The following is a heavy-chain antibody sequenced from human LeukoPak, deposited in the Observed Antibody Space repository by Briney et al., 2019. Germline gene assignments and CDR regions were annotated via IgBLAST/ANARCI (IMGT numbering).Heavy chain of an antibody. CDR3: AILDGTVAFDI. V-gene: IGHV1-69*05. CDR2: IIPIFGTA. CDR1: GYTFTSYG. D-gene: IGHD6-19*01. Sequence: ASVKVSCKASGYTFTSYGISWVRQAPGQGLEWMGGIIPIFGTANYAQKFQGRVTITTDESTSTAYMELSSLRSEDTAVYYCAILDGTVAFDIWGQGTMVTVSS. J-gene: IGHJ3*02.